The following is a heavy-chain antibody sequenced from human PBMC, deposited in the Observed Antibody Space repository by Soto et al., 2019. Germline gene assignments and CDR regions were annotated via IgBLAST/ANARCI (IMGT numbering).Heavy chain of an antibody. CDR2: IIPILGIA. CDR1: GGTFSSYT. D-gene: IGHD3-10*01. CDR3: ARDTYYYGPGSANYAFDI. V-gene: IGHV1-69*02. Sequence: QVQLVQSGAEVKKPGSSVKVSCKASGGTFSSYTISWVRQAPGQGLEWMGRIIPILGIANYAQKFQGRVTITADKSTSTAYMELSSLRSEDTAVYYCARDTYYYGPGSANYAFDIWGQGTMVTVSS. J-gene: IGHJ3*02.